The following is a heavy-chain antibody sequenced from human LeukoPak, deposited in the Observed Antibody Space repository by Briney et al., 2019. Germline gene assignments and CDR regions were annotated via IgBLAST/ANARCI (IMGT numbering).Heavy chain of an antibody. D-gene: IGHD2-15*01. Sequence: GGSLRLSFAASGFTFSSYAMHWVRQAPGKGLEWVAVISYDGSNKYYADSVKGRFTISRDNSKNTLYLQMNSLRAEDTAVYSCARSRRTVVVVAASDYWGQGTLVTVSS. CDR1: GFTFSSYA. CDR3: ARSRRTVVVVAASDY. J-gene: IGHJ4*02. V-gene: IGHV3-30*04. CDR2: ISYDGSNK.